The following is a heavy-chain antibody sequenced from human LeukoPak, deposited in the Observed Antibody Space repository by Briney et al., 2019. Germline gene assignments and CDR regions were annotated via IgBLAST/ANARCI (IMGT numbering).Heavy chain of an antibody. D-gene: IGHD3-10*01. Sequence: GGSLRLSCAASGFTFSSYWMHWVRHAPGEELVWVSRIDGGGSSTAYADSVKGRFTISRDNAKNTLYLQMNSLRAGDTAVYYCARAHITEGVVDGFDIWGQGTMVTVSS. CDR3: ARAHITEGVVDGFDI. CDR1: GFTFSSYW. J-gene: IGHJ3*02. V-gene: IGHV3-74*01. CDR2: IDGGGSST.